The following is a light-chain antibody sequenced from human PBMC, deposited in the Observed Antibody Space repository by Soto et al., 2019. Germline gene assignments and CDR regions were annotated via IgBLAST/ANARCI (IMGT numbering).Light chain of an antibody. CDR2: AAS. V-gene: IGKV1-12*01. Sequence: DIQMTQSPSSVSASVGDRVSITSRASQGISSCLAWYQQKPGKAPRLLIYAASSLQSGVPSRFSSSGSGTDFTLTISSLQADDFATYYCQQANRFTLTFGGGTKVEIK. J-gene: IGKJ4*01. CDR3: QQANRFTLT. CDR1: QGISSC.